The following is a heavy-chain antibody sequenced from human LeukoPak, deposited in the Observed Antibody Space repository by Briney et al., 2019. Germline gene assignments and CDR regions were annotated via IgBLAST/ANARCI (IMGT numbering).Heavy chain of an antibody. D-gene: IGHD3-10*02. V-gene: IGHV1-18*01. CDR2: ISAYNGNT. CDR1: GYTFTSYG. CDR3: ARVGGSTMSFDY. J-gene: IGHJ4*02. Sequence: GASVKVSCKASGYTFTSYGISWVRQAPGQALEWMGWISAYNGNTNYAQKLQVRVTMTTDTSTSTVYMELRSMRSDDTAVYYCARVGGSTMSFDYWGQGTLVTVSS.